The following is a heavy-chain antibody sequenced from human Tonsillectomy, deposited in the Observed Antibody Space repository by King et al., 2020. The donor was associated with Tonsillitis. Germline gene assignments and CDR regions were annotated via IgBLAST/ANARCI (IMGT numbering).Heavy chain of an antibody. CDR1: GFTFSSYG. Sequence: VQLVESGGGVVQPGRSLRLSCAASGFTFSSYGMHWIRQAPGKGLEWVAVISYDGSNKYYADSVKGRFTISRDNSKNTLYLQMNSLRAEDTAVYYCAKGNIVVVVAVPLYYYYGMDVWGQGTTVTVSS. CDR2: ISYDGSNK. CDR3: AKGNIVVVVAVPLYYYYGMDV. V-gene: IGHV3-30*18. D-gene: IGHD2-15*01. J-gene: IGHJ6*02.